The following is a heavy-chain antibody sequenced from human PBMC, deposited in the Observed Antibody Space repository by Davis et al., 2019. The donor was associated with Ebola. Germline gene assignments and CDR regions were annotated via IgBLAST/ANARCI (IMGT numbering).Heavy chain of an antibody. CDR3: ARGGVWFGDLAFRTEAIDI. Sequence: SVKVSGKSSGDTFSSYTFTWVRQAPGLGLEWMGGIIPILGTPNYAQKFQGRVTITADESTSTAYMELSSLRSEDTAVYYCARGGVWFGDLAFRTEAIDIWGQGTMVTVSS. V-gene: IGHV1-69*13. D-gene: IGHD3-10*01. CDR1: GDTFSSYT. CDR2: IIPILGTP. J-gene: IGHJ3*02.